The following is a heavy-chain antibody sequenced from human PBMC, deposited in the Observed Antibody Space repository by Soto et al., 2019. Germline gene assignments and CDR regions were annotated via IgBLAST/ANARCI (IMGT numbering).Heavy chain of an antibody. Sequence: LRLSCAASGFTFSSYAMHWVRQAPGKGLEWVAVISYDGSNKYYADSVKGRFTISRDNSKNTLYLQMNSLRAEDTAVYYCARVDCSSTSCYFYYYYGMDVWGQGTTVTVSS. CDR1: GFTFSSYA. J-gene: IGHJ6*02. CDR2: ISYDGSNK. V-gene: IGHV3-30-3*01. CDR3: ARVDCSSTSCYFYYYYGMDV. D-gene: IGHD2-2*01.